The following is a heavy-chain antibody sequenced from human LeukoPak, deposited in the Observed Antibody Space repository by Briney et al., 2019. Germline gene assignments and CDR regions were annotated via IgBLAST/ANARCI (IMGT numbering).Heavy chain of an antibody. CDR3: ARYMVRGVIKAFGY. V-gene: IGHV3-48*04. Sequence: PGGSLRLSCAASGFTFSSYSMKLVRQAPGKGLEWVSYISSSGSTIYYADSVKGRFTISRDNAKNSLYLQMNSLRAEDTAVYYCARYMVRGVIKAFGYWGQGTLVTVSS. J-gene: IGHJ4*02. CDR1: GFTFSSYS. D-gene: IGHD3-10*01. CDR2: ISSSGSTI.